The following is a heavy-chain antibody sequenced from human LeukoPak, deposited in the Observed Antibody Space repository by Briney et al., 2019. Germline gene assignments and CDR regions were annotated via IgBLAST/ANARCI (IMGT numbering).Heavy chain of an antibody. J-gene: IGHJ1*01. CDR1: GFTFSSSW. Sequence: GGSLRLSCAASGFTFSSSWVHWVRQAPGKGLVWVSRINSDGSSTNYADSVKGRFTISRDNANNFLYLQMNSLRAEDTALYYCARAYKDRSLAGKKEFFQHWGQGTLVTVSS. CDR2: INSDGSST. CDR3: ARAYKDRSLAGKKEFFQH. V-gene: IGHV3-74*01. D-gene: IGHD6-19*01.